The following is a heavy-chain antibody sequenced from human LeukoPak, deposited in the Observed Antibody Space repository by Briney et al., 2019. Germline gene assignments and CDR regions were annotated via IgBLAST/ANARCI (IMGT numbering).Heavy chain of an antibody. J-gene: IGHJ4*02. Sequence: GGSLRLSCAASGFTFSSYSMNWVRRAPGKGLEWVSSISSSSSYIYYADSVKGRFTISRDNAKNSLYLQMNSLRAEDTAVYYCARDPLVEGIAAAGTGYFDYWGQGTLVTVSS. D-gene: IGHD6-13*01. V-gene: IGHV3-21*01. CDR2: ISSSSSYI. CDR1: GFTFSSYS. CDR3: ARDPLVEGIAAAGTGYFDY.